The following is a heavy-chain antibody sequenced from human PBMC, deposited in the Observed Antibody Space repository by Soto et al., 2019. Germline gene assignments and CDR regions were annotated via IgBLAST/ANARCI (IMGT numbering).Heavy chain of an antibody. Sequence: EVQLVESGGGLVQPGRSLRLSCAASGFTFDDYAMHWVRHAPGKGLEWVSGISWNSGSIGYADSVKGRFTISRDNAKNSLYLQMNSLRAEDTALYYCAKDMGQQLVLNYFDYWGQGTLVTVSS. J-gene: IGHJ4*02. CDR3: AKDMGQQLVLNYFDY. CDR2: ISWNSGSI. V-gene: IGHV3-9*01. CDR1: GFTFDDYA. D-gene: IGHD6-13*01.